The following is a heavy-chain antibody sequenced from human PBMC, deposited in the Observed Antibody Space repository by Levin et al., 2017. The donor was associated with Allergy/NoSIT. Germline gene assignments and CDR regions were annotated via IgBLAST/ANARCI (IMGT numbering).Heavy chain of an antibody. CDR2: IYYTGTT. D-gene: IGHD1-1*01. Sequence: SETLSLTCSVSGGSVSSKTFYWGWIRQPPGKGLECIANIYYTGTTYYNPSLKGRATISVDTSRNQFSLRLNSVTAADTAVYYCARKTGQGGGAVDYWGQGSLVTVSS. CDR1: GGSVSSKTFY. V-gene: IGHV4-39*01. J-gene: IGHJ4*02. CDR3: ARKTGQGGGAVDY.